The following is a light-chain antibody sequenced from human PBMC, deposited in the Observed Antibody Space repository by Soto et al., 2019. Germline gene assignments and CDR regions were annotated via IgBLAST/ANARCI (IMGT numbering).Light chain of an antibody. CDR1: QSISSY. CDR3: QQRYSTLT. Sequence: DIQMTQSPSSLSASVGDRVTITCRASQSISSYLNWYQQKPGKATKLLIYAASSLQSGVPSRFSGSGSGTDFTLTISRLQPEDFATYYCQQRYSTLTFGPGTKVDIK. V-gene: IGKV1-39*01. J-gene: IGKJ3*01. CDR2: AAS.